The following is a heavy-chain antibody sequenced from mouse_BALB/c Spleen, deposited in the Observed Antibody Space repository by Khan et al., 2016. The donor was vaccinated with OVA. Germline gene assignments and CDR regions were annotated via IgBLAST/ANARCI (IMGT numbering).Heavy chain of an antibody. CDR2: INPTSAST. CDR3: ARDRIDY. J-gene: IGHJ2*01. CDR1: GYTFTTYW. Sequence: QIQLVQSGAELAKPGASVKMSCKTSGYTFTTYWMHWVKQRPGQGLEWIGYINPTSASTDYNEKFKDKATLSADKSSRTAYMKLSSLTSEDSAVYYCARDRIDYWGQGTTLTVSS. V-gene: IGHV1-7*01.